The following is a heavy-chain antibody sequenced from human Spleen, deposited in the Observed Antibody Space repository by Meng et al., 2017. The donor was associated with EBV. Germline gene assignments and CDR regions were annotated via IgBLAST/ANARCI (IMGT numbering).Heavy chain of an antibody. CDR3: ARDQASSHDDTSYYTK. D-gene: IGHD3-3*01. V-gene: IGHV1-69*06. CDR1: RGPFAIFV. J-gene: IGHJ4*02. CDR2: ISPIFGTT. Sequence: QVHPVQSGPEVTKPGSSVNLSCQPSRGPFAIFVVSWIRQAPGQGLEWMGGISPIFGTTNYALKFEDRVSIPADKPSNTVYMELRNLRPEDTAMYFCARDQASSHDDTSYYTKWGRGTLVTVSS.